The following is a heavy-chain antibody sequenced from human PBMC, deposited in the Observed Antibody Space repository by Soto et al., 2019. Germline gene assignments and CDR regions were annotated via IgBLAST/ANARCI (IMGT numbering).Heavy chain of an antibody. CDR2: IVSDGSAI. D-gene: IGHD3-3*02. CDR1: GFPFSFYG. J-gene: IGHJ3*02. V-gene: IGHV3-33*01. CDR3: ARDDAFDNENGFDM. Sequence: SLRLSCAVSGFPFSFYGFHWVRQSPGKGLEWLGAIVSDGSAIYHADSLEGRFFISRDNSKDILYLQMNSLRVEDTAVYYCARDDAFDNENGFDMWGQGTMVTVSS.